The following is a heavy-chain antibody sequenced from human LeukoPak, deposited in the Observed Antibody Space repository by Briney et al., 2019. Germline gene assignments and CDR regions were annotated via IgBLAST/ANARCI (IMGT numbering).Heavy chain of an antibody. CDR1: GVTVSSNY. CDR3: ARLPCSSSWSTCDS. CDR2: IYSGGST. Sequence: GGSLRLSCAASGVTVSSNYMSWVRQAPGKGLEWVSVIYSGGSTYYADSVMGRVTISRDNSKNTLYLQMNSLRAEDTAVYYCARLPCSSSWSTCDSWGQGTLVTVSS. V-gene: IGHV3-53*01. J-gene: IGHJ4*02. D-gene: IGHD6-13*01.